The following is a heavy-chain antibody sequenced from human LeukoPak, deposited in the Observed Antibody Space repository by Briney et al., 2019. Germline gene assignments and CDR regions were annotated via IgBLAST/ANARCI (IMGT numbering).Heavy chain of an antibody. CDR2: INPSGGST. CDR3: ARHSSYALYYFDY. CDR1: GYTFTSYD. Sequence: GASVKVSCKASGYTFTSYDINWVRQAPGQGLEWMGIINPSGGSTSYAQKFQGRVTMTRDTSTSTVYMELSSLRSEDTAVYYCARHSSYALYYFDYWGQGTLVTVSS. D-gene: IGHD2-2*01. V-gene: IGHV1-46*03. J-gene: IGHJ4*02.